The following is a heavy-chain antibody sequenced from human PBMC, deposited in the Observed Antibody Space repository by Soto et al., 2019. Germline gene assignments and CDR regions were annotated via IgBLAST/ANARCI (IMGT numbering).Heavy chain of an antibody. CDR1: GGSISSYY. V-gene: IGHV4-59*01. CDR3: ARDRSSSSRSYYYYGMDV. Sequence: QVQLQESGPGLVKPSETLSLTCTVSGGSISSYYWSWIRQPPGKGLEWIGYIYYSGSTNCNPSLKSRVTISVDTSKNQFSLKLSSVTAADTAVYYCARDRSSSSRSYYYYGMDVWGQGTTVTVSS. D-gene: IGHD6-6*01. CDR2: IYYSGST. J-gene: IGHJ6*02.